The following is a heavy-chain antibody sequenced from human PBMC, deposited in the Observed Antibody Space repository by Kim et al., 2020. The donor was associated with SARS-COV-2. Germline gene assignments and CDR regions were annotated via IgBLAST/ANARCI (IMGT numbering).Heavy chain of an antibody. V-gene: IGHV3-30*18. Sequence: GGSLRLSCAASGFTFSSYGMHWVRQAPGKGLEWVAVISYDGSNKYYADSVKGRFTISRDNSKNTLYLQMNSLRAEDTAVYYCAKGSIAVAGRLNYWGQGTLVTVSS. CDR3: AKGSIAVAGRLNY. D-gene: IGHD6-19*01. CDR1: GFTFSSYG. J-gene: IGHJ4*02. CDR2: ISYDGSNK.